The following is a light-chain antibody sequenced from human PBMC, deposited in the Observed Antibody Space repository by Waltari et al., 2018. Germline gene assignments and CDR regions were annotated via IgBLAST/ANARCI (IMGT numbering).Light chain of an antibody. CDR3: QHYVSLPAT. CDR2: GAS. J-gene: IGKJ1*01. Sequence: EIVLTQSPGSLSSSPGERVNLSCRASQSVSRSLAWYQQKPGQAPRLLIFGASNRATGIPDRFSGSGSGTDFSLTISRLEPEDFAVYYCQHYVSLPATFGQGTKVEIK. CDR1: QSVSRS. V-gene: IGKV3-20*01.